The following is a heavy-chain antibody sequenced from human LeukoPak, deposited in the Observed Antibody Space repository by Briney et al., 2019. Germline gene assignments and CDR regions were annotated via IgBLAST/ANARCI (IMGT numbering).Heavy chain of an antibody. Sequence: GGSLRLSCAASGFTFSSYAMSWVRQAPGKGLEWVSAISGSGGSTYYADSVKGRFTISRDNSKNTLYLQMNSLRAEDTAVYYCAKVVWVSSGSYGMDVWGQGTTVTVSS. D-gene: IGHD3-22*01. V-gene: IGHV3-23*01. CDR3: AKVVWVSSGSYGMDV. CDR1: GFTFSSYA. J-gene: IGHJ6*02. CDR2: ISGSGGST.